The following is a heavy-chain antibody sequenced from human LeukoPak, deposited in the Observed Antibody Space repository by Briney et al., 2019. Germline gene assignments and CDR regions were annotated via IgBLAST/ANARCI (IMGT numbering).Heavy chain of an antibody. V-gene: IGHV3-23*01. CDR1: GFTFSSYA. CDR2: ISGSGGSA. J-gene: IGHJ4*02. Sequence: PGGSLRLSCAASGFTFSSYAMSWVRRAPGKGLEWVSAISGSGGSAYHADSVKGRFTISRDNSKNTLYLQMNSLRAEDTAVYYCAKDRSITIFGVDANFDYWGQGTLVTVSS. D-gene: IGHD3-3*01. CDR3: AKDRSITIFGVDANFDY.